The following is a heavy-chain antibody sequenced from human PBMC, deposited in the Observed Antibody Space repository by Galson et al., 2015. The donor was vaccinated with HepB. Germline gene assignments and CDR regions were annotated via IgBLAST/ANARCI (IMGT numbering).Heavy chain of an antibody. V-gene: IGHV3-53*04. CDR2: IYSGGST. D-gene: IGHD6-25*01. CDR3: ASLISGAIAAPKRKNDAFDI. J-gene: IGHJ3*02. Sequence: SLRLSCAASGFTVSSNYMSWVRQAPGKGLEWVSAIYSGGSTYYADSVKGRFTISRHNSKNTLYLQMNSLRAEDTAVYYCASLISGAIAAPKRKNDAFDIWGQGTMVTVSS. CDR1: GFTVSSNY.